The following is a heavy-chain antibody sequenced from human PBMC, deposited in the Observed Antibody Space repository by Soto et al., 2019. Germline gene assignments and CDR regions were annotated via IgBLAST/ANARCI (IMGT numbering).Heavy chain of an antibody. D-gene: IGHD3-3*01. Sequence: QITLKESGPTVVNPTETLTLTCTFSGFSLTTSGVGVGWVRQSPGKAPEWLALIYWDDDKRYSTSLKSRLTITKDNSKNQVVLTMANVDPADTATYYCAHRVLRTVFGLVTTTAIYFDFWGQGTPVVVSS. CDR1: GFSLTTSGVG. CDR2: IYWDDDK. J-gene: IGHJ4*02. V-gene: IGHV2-5*02. CDR3: AHRVLRTVFGLVTTTAIYFDF.